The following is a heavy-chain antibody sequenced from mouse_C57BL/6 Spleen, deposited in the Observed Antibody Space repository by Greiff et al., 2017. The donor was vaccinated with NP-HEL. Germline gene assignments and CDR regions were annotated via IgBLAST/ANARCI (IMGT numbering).Heavy chain of an antibody. J-gene: IGHJ2*01. D-gene: IGHD1-1*01. CDR1: GYTFTDYY. V-gene: IGHV1-19*01. CDR3: ARRTTVVARYFDY. CDR2: INPYNGGT. Sequence: VQLQQSGPVLVKPGASVKMSCKASGYTFTDYYMNWVKQSHGKSLEWIGVINPYNGGTSYNQKFKGKATLTVDKSSSTAYMELNSLTSEDSAVYYCARRTTVVARYFDYWGQGTTLTVSS.